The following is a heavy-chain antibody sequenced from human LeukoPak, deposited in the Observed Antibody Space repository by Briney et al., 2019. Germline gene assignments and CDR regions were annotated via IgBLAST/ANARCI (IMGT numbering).Heavy chain of an antibody. Sequence: GRSLRLSCAASGFTFSSYGMHWVRQAPGKGLEWVAVIWYGGSNKYYADSVKGRFTISRDNSKNTLYLQMNSLRAEDTAVYYCARERAENSYSSSWDAFDYWGQGTLVTVSS. V-gene: IGHV3-33*01. CDR2: IWYGGSNK. D-gene: IGHD6-13*01. CDR1: GFTFSSYG. J-gene: IGHJ4*02. CDR3: ARERAENSYSSSWDAFDY.